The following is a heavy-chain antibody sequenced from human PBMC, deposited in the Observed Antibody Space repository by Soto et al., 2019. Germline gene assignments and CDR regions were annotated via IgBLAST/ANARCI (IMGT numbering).Heavy chain of an antibody. CDR1: VFTCSAYW. V-gene: IGHV3-74*01. CDR2: ISDDGSTA. D-gene: IGHD1-1*01. Sequence: PRGSLRLSCAVSVFTCSAYWMHWVRQVPGKGLTWVSRISDDGSTATYADSVKGRFVISRDNAKNSLYLEMNTLRVDDSGLYYCARGPRVSSTGTGAHWGRGTLVTVSS. J-gene: IGHJ4*02. CDR3: ARGPRVSSTGTGAH.